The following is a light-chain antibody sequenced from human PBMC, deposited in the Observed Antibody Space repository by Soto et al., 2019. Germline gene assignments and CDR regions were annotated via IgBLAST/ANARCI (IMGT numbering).Light chain of an antibody. CDR2: SAS. J-gene: IGKJ5*01. CDR1: QSVGSN. Sequence: ELVMTKSPATMSVSPGERATLSCRASQSVGSNLVWYQQKPCQAPRFIIFSASTRATGIPARFSGSGSGTDFTLTISRLEPEDFAVYYGQQYKNWFSISFGQGTKLEI. V-gene: IGKV3-15*01. CDR3: QQYKNWFSIS.